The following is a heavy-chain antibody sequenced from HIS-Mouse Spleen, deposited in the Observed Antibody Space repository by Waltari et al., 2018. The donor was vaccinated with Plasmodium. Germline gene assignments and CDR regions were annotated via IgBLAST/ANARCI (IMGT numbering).Heavy chain of an antibody. V-gene: IGHV3-7*01. Sequence: EVQLVESGGGLVQPEGSMRLSCAASVFTFRSYWMSWVRQAPGKGLEWVANIKQDGSEKYYVDSVKGRFTISRDNAKNSLYLQMNSLRAEDTAVYYCASSWYWYFDLWGRGTLVTVSS. CDR3: ASSWYWYFDL. CDR1: VFTFRSYW. D-gene: IGHD6-13*01. CDR2: IKQDGSEK. J-gene: IGHJ2*01.